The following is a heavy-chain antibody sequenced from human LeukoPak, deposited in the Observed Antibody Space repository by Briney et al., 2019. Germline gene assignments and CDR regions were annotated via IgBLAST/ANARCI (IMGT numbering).Heavy chain of an antibody. D-gene: IGHD1-7*01. J-gene: IGHJ5*02. CDR3: ARDRELELRWFDP. CDR1: GYTFTGYY. Sequence: GASVKVSCKASGYTFTGYYIHWVRQAPGQGLEWMGWINSNSGGTNYAEKFQGRITMTRDTSISTAYMEMSRLRSDDTAVCYCARDRELELRWFDPWGQGTLVTVSS. CDR2: INSNSGGT. V-gene: IGHV1-2*02.